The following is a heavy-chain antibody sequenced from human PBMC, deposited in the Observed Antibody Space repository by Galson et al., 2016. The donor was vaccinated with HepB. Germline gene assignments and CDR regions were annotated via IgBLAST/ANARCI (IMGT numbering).Heavy chain of an antibody. CDR1: GFTFTEYY. CDR3: VRDPGGYGFIDS. CDR2: LSPSTRYT. V-gene: IGHV3-11*06. Sequence: SLRLSCAASGFTFTEYYMTWIRQAPGKGLEWLSYLSPSTRYTNSADSVKGRFTIFRDNAKNSVYLQMNSLRAEDTAVYYCVRDPGGYGFIDSWGQGTLATVSS. D-gene: IGHD5-12*01. J-gene: IGHJ4*02.